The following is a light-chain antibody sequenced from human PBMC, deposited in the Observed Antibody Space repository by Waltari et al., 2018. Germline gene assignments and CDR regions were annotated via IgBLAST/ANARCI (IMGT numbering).Light chain of an antibody. CDR3: QSFDSSLNAVL. Sequence: QSVLTQPPSVSGAPGQRVTISCTGSSSNIGAGYDVHWYQQFPGTAPKLLIYHNCIRPSGVPDRLSGSKSRTSASLAITGLLAENEADYYCQSFDSSLNAVLFGGGTKLTVL. CDR2: HNC. J-gene: IGLJ2*01. V-gene: IGLV1-40*01. CDR1: SSNIGAGYD.